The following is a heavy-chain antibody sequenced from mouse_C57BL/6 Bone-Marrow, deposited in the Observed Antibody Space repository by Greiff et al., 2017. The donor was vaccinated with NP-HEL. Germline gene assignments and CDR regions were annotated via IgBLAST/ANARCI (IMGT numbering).Heavy chain of an antibody. Sequence: EVMLVESEGGLVQPGSSMKLSCTASGFTFSDYYMAWVRQVPEKGLEWVANINYDGSSTYYLDSLKSRFIISRDNAKNILYLQMSSLKSEDTATYYCAREGIRFAYWGQGTLVTVSA. J-gene: IGHJ3*01. CDR1: GFTFSDYY. V-gene: IGHV5-16*01. CDR3: AREGIRFAY. CDR2: INYDGSST.